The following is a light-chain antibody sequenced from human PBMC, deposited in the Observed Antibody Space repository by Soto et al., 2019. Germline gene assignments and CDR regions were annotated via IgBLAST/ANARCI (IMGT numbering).Light chain of an antibody. CDR3: QQYGTLPTT. CDR1: QSVSGTY. J-gene: IGKJ3*01. CDR2: GAS. V-gene: IGKV3-20*01. Sequence: EIVLTQSPGILSLSPGERATLSCRASQSVSGTYLAWYQQTPGQAPRLLISGASSRATGIPDRFSGSGSGTDFTRTISRLAPADFTVYYCQQYGTLPTTFGPGTKVYVK.